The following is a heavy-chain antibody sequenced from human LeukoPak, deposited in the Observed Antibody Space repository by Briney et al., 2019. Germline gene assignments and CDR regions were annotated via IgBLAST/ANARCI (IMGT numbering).Heavy chain of an antibody. CDR1: GFTFSSYG. CDR3: AKDRNITSWYQGFCDY. V-gene: IGHV3-23*01. D-gene: IGHD6-13*01. J-gene: IGHJ4*02. Sequence: GGSLRLSCAASGFTFSSYGMGWVRQAPGKGLEWVSAISDSGGSTYYADSVKGRFTISRDNSKNTVSLQMNSLRAEDTTIYHSAKDRNITSWYQGFCDYWGQGTLVTVSS. CDR2: ISDSGGST.